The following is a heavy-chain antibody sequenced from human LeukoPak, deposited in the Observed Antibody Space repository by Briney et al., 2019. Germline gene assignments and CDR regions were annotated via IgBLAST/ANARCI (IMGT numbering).Heavy chain of an antibody. D-gene: IGHD3-10*01. CDR2: IGTAGDT. CDR1: GFTFSTYD. V-gene: IGHV3-13*01. Sequence: SGGSLRLSCAASGFTFSTYDMHWVRQATGKGLEWVSGIGTAGDTYYPGSVKGRFTISRENAKKSLYLQMNSLRGGDTAVYYCARSVGELGNAFDIWGQGTMVTVSS. J-gene: IGHJ3*02. CDR3: ARSVGELGNAFDI.